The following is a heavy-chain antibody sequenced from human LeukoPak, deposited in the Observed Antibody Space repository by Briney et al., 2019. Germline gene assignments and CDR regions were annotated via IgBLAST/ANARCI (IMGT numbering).Heavy chain of an antibody. D-gene: IGHD1-14*01. V-gene: IGHV3-23*01. Sequence: GGSLRLSCAASGFTFSSYAMSWVRQAPGKGPEWVSAISRSDGRLFYADSVRGRFTISRDNSKNTLYLQMNSLRAEDTALYYCVKDSPYRAPTRTYYFDYWGQGTLVTVSS. CDR2: ISRSDGRL. CDR3: VKDSPYRAPTRTYYFDY. J-gene: IGHJ4*02. CDR1: GFTFSSYA.